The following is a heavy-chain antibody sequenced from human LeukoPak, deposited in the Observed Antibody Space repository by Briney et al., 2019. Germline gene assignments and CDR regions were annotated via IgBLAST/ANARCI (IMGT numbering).Heavy chain of an antibody. CDR3: AKDLRQWLAGYFDY. J-gene: IGHJ4*02. D-gene: IGHD6-19*01. CDR1: GFTFSDYY. CDR2: ISSSGSTI. Sequence: GGSLSLSCAASGFTFSDYYMSWIRQAPGKGLEWVSYISSSGSTIYYADSVKGRFTISRDNAKNSLYLQMNSLRAEDTAVYYCAKDLRQWLAGYFDYWGQGTLVTVSS. V-gene: IGHV3-11*01.